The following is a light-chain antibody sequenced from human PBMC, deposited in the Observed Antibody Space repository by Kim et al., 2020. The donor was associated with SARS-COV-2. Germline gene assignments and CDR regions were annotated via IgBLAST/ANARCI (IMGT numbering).Light chain of an antibody. CDR3: QHSIDWVS. Sequence: EIVMTQSPATLYASPGERATLSCRASQSVATKLAWYQQRPGQAPRLLIYGASTRATGIPARFSGSGSGTEFTLTISSLQSEDFAVNYCQHSIDWVSFGGGAKVDIK. CDR2: GAS. J-gene: IGKJ4*01. V-gene: IGKV3-15*01. CDR1: QSVATK.